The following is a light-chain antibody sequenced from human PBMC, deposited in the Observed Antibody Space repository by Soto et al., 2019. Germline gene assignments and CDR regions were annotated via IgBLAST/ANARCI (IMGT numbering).Light chain of an antibody. J-gene: IGKJ3*01. CDR3: QQRSNWPPWT. Sequence: EVVLTQSPATLSLSPGERATLSCRASQSVDRYLAWYQQKHGRHPSLLLYDASNRATGIPARFSGSGSGTDFTLTITTREPEDFAVYYCQQRSNWPPWTFGPGTKV. V-gene: IGKV3-11*01. CDR2: DAS. CDR1: QSVDRY.